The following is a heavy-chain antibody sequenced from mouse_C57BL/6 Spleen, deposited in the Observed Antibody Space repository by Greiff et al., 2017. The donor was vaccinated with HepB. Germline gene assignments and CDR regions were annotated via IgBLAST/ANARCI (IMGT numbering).Heavy chain of an antibody. Sequence: EVKVVESEGGLVQPGSSMKLSCTASGFTFSDYYMAWVRQVPEKGLEWVANINYDGSSTYYLDSLKSRFIISRDNAKNILYLQMSSLKSEDTATYYCARDDYYGTRYWYFDVWGTGTTVTVSS. D-gene: IGHD1-1*01. CDR3: ARDDYYGTRYWYFDV. CDR1: GFTFSDYY. J-gene: IGHJ1*03. CDR2: INYDGSST. V-gene: IGHV5-16*01.